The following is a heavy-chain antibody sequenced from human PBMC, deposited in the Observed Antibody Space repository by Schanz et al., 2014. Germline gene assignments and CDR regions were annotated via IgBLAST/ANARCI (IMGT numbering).Heavy chain of an antibody. CDR1: GDSISSSY. CDR3: ARHGKYSSSWFDM. Sequence: QVQLQESGPGLVKPSETLSLTCTVSGDSISSSYWSWIRQPPGKGLEWIGHIYYSGSTNYNPSLTDRVTMSVDPPRKHFPLKLFSVTAADTAVYYCARHGKYSSSWFDMWGQGALVIVSS. V-gene: IGHV4-59*08. D-gene: IGHD6-13*01. CDR2: IYYSGST. J-gene: IGHJ5*02.